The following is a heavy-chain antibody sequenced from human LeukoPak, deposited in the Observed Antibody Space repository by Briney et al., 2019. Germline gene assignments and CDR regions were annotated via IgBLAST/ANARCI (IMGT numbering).Heavy chain of an antibody. J-gene: IGHJ3*02. CDR3: ASKLDIVVVPAVIGDDAFDI. CDR2: ISAYYGNT. D-gene: IGHD2-2*03. Sequence: DSVKDSCKASGYTFTSYGISWVRQAPGQGLEWMGWISAYYGNTNYAQKLQGRVTMTTDTSTSTAYMELRSLRSDDTAVYYCASKLDIVVVPAVIGDDAFDIWGQGTMFTVSS. V-gene: IGHV1-18*01. CDR1: GYTFTSYG.